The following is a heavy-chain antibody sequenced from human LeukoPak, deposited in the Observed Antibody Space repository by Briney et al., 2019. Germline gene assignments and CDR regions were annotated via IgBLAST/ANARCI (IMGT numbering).Heavy chain of an antibody. CDR3: ARHYGP. CDR2: IYESGSA. V-gene: IGHV4-39*01. Sequence: SETLSLTCTVSGGSISSSFNYWAWIRQPPGKGLAWIGSIYESGSAYYNPSLKSRITMSVDTSENQFSLKLTSVTAADTAVYYCARHYGPWGQGTLVTVSS. D-gene: IGHD3-16*01. CDR1: GGSISSSFNY. J-gene: IGHJ5*02.